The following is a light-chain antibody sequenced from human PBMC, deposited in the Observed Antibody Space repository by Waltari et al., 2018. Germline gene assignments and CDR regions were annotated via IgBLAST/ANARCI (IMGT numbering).Light chain of an antibody. CDR2: WAS. V-gene: IGKV4-1*01. Sequence: DIVMTQSPDSLAVSLAERTSITCKASQSVLYSSDNKNYLAWYRQKPGQPPNLLIYWASTRESGVPGRFSGSGSGTDFTLTISSLQAEDVAVYYCQQYYSTPYTFGQGTKLEIK. J-gene: IGKJ2*01. CDR1: QSVLYSSDNKNY. CDR3: QQYYSTPYT.